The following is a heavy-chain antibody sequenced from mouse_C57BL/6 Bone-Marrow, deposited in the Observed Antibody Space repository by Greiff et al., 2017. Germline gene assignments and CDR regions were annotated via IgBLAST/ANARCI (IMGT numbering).Heavy chain of an antibody. CDR2: INPNNGGT. D-gene: IGHD1-1*01. V-gene: IGHV1-22*01. CDR3: ASRDYGSSYYYAMDY. J-gene: IGHJ4*01. Sequence: EVQLQQSGPELVKPGASVKMSCKASGYTFTDYNMHWVKQSHGKSLEWIGYINPNNGGTSYNQKFKGKATLTVNKSSSTAYMERRSLTAEESAVYYCASRDYGSSYYYAMDYWGQGTSVTVSS. CDR1: GYTFTDYN.